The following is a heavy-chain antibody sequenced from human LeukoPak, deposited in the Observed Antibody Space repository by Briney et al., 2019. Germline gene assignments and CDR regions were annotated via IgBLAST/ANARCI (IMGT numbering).Heavy chain of an antibody. Sequence: PSETLSLTCTVSGGSVSSSSYYWGWIRQPPGKGLEWIAIIYYSGTTYYNPSLKSRVTISVDTSKNQFSLRLSSVTAADTALYYCARHPITVTTRTFDIWGQGTMVTVSS. D-gene: IGHD4-17*01. V-gene: IGHV4-39*01. J-gene: IGHJ3*02. CDR3: ARHPITVTTRTFDI. CDR1: GGSVSSSSYY. CDR2: IYYSGTT.